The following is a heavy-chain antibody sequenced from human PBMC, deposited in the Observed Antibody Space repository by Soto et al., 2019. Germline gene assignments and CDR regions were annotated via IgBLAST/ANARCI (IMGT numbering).Heavy chain of an antibody. J-gene: IGHJ4*02. CDR3: ARDPIRHFGLDY. Sequence: ASVKVSFKASGYTFTSYAMHWVRQAPGQRLEWMGWINAGNGNTKYSQKFQGRVTITRDTSASTAYMELSSLRSEDTAVYYCARDPIRHFGLDYWGQGTLVTVSS. V-gene: IGHV1-3*01. D-gene: IGHD3-3*01. CDR2: INAGNGNT. CDR1: GYTFTSYA.